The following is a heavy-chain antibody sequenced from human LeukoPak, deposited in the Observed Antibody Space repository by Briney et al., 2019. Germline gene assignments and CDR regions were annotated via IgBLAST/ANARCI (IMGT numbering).Heavy chain of an antibody. D-gene: IGHD6-19*01. CDR2: ISYDGSNK. J-gene: IGHJ4*02. V-gene: IGHV3-30*04. CDR3: ARGTPLAVAGAPLGY. Sequence: GGSLRPSCAASGFTFSSYAMHWVRQAPGKGLEWVAVISYDGSNKYYADSVKGRFTISRDNSKNTLYLQMNSLRAEDTAVYYCARGTPLAVAGAPLGYWGQGTLVTVSS. CDR1: GFTFSSYA.